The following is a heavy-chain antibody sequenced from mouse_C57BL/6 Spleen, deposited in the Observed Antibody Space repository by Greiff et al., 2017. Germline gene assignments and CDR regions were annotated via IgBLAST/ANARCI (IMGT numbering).Heavy chain of an antibody. V-gene: IGHV5-17*01. Sequence: DVQLVESGGGLVKPGGSLKLSCAASGFTFSDYGMHWVRQAPEMGLEWVAYISSGSSTIYSADTVKGRFTISRDNAKNTLFLQMTSLRSEDTAMYYCASITTVDYYAMDDWGQGTSVTVSS. CDR2: ISSGSSTI. D-gene: IGHD1-1*01. CDR3: ASITTVDYYAMDD. J-gene: IGHJ4*01. CDR1: GFTFSDYG.